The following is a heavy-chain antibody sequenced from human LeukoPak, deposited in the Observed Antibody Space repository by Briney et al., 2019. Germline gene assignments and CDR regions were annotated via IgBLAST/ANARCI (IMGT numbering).Heavy chain of an antibody. V-gene: IGHV3-53*01. D-gene: IGHD6-19*01. Sequence: GGSLRLSCAASGFTVSSNYMSWVRQAPGKGLEWVSVLYSGGDTFYADSVKGRFTISRDNSKNTLYLQMNSLRAEDTAVYYCAKPPEWLGLIVYFDSWGQGTLVSVSS. CDR3: AKPPEWLGLIVYFDS. J-gene: IGHJ4*02. CDR2: LYSGGDT. CDR1: GFTVSSNY.